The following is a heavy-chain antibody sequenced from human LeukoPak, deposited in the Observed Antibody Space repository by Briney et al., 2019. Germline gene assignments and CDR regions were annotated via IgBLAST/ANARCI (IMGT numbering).Heavy chain of an antibody. CDR2: ISYSGAT. D-gene: IGHD3-10*01. V-gene: IGHV4-61*01. CDR1: GGSVSSGTYY. Sequence: SETLSFTCTVSGGSVSSGTYYWTWIRQPPGKGLEWIGYISYSGATKYSPSLKSRVTISVDTSKNQFSLKLTSVTAADTAVYYCARNVGRGFDPWGQGTLVTVSS. J-gene: IGHJ5*02. CDR3: ARNVGRGFDP.